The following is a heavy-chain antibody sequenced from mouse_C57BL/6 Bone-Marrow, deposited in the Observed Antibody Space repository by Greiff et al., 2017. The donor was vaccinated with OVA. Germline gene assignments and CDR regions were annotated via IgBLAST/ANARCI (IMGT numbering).Heavy chain of an antibody. V-gene: IGHV1-69*01. Sequence: QVQLKESGAELVMPGASVKLSCKASGYTFTSYWMHWVKQRPGQGLEWIGEIDPSDSYTNYNQKFKGKSTLTVDKSSSTAYMQLSSLTSEDSAVYYCARGGEFDYWGQGTTLTVSS. CDR1: GYTFTSYW. CDR3: ARGGEFDY. CDR2: IDPSDSYT. J-gene: IGHJ2*01.